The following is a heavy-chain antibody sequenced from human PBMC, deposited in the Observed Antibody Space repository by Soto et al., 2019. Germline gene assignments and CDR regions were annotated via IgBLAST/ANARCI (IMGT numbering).Heavy chain of an antibody. CDR3: ARGGPIAAPTIDYYYYYGMDV. D-gene: IGHD6-6*01. Sequence: SQALSVKCAVPGGSSSSGGYSWSWIRQPPGKGLEWIGYIYHSGSTYYNPSLKSRVTISVDRSKNQFSLKLSSVTAADTAVYYCARGGPIAAPTIDYYYYYGMDVWGQGTTFTGSS. J-gene: IGHJ6*02. CDR2: IYHSGST. V-gene: IGHV4-30-2*01. CDR1: GGSSSSGGYS.